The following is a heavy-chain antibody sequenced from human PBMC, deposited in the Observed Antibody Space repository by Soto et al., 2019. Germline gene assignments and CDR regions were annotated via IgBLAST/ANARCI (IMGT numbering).Heavy chain of an antibody. Sequence: EVKLVESGGGLVQPGGSLRLSCAASGFIFSDHYIDWVRQAPGKGLQWVGRSRNKANSYTTDYAASVRGRFAISRDDSRNSVFLQLHSLKTEDTALYYCTRVVAGNTYDHYFDSWGQGTLVTVSS. CDR1: GFIFSDHY. CDR3: TRVVAGNTYDHYFDS. D-gene: IGHD5-18*01. CDR2: SRNKANSYTT. V-gene: IGHV3-72*01. J-gene: IGHJ4*02.